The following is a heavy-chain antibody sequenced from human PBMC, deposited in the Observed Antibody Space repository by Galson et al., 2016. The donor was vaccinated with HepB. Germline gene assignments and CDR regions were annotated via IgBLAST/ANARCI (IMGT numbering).Heavy chain of an antibody. CDR2: INSDGSST. Sequence: SLRLSCAASGFTSTSYWIHWVRQVPGEGLVWVSRINSDGSSTHYADSVKGRFTISRDNAKNTLYLQMNSLRAEDTTVYYCVRDMYGSYFAFDIWGQGTIVTVSS. D-gene: IGHD1-26*01. J-gene: IGHJ3*02. V-gene: IGHV3-74*01. CDR3: VRDMYGSYFAFDI. CDR1: GFTSTSYW.